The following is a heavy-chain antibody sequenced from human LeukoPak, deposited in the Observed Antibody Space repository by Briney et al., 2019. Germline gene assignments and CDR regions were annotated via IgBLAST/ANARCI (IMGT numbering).Heavy chain of an antibody. CDR3: ARGPYKYDGSGAFDI. Sequence: SETLSLTCTVSGGSISSIGHYWVWIRQPPGKGLEWIGSFYYTGSPDYNPSLKSRVTISVDMSKNQFSLKLSSVTAADTAVYYCARGPYKYDGSGAFDIWGQGTMVTVSS. CDR2: FYYTGSP. J-gene: IGHJ3*02. D-gene: IGHD3-22*01. CDR1: GGSISSIGHY. V-gene: IGHV4-39*07.